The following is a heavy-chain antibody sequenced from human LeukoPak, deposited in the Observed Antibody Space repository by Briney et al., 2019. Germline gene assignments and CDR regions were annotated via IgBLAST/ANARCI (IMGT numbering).Heavy chain of an antibody. CDR2: IYYSGST. J-gene: IGHJ2*01. Sequence: SETLSLTCTVSGGSISSSSYYWGWIRQPPGKGLEWIGSIYYSGSTYYNPSLKSRVTISVDTSKNQFSLKLSSVTAADTAVYYCARDANRDGYNNFDLWGRGTLVTVSS. CDR3: ARDANRDGYNNFDL. D-gene: IGHD5-24*01. V-gene: IGHV4-39*07. CDR1: GGSISSSSYY.